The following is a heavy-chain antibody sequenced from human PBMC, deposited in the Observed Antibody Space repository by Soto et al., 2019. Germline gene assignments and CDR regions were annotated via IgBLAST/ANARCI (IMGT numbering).Heavy chain of an antibody. CDR1: GGSISSHSYY. V-gene: IGHV4-39*01. D-gene: IGHD1-26*01. J-gene: IGHJ3*02. CDR3: AKVWWGTLDAFHI. CDR2: IYYSGTT. Sequence: QLQVQESGPGLVKPSETLSLTCTVSGGSISSHSYYWGWIRQPPGRGLEWIGSIYYSGTTYYNPSLKSRVTISVDTSKNQFSLKLNSVTAADTAVYYCAKVWWGTLDAFHIWGQGTMVTVSS.